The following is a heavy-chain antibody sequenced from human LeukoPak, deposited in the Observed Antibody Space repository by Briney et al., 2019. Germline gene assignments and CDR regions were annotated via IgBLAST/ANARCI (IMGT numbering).Heavy chain of an antibody. V-gene: IGHV4-30-4*01. D-gene: IGHD4-17*01. J-gene: IGHJ3*02. CDR2: IYYSGST. CDR3: ARDFSPNDYGANYDAFDI. Sequence: PSETLSLTCAVYGGSFSDYYWSWIRQPPGKGLEWIGYIYYSGSTYSNPSLKSRVTISVDTSKNQVSLKLSSVTAADTAVYYCARDFSPNDYGANYDAFDIWGQGTLVTVSS. CDR1: GGSFSDYY.